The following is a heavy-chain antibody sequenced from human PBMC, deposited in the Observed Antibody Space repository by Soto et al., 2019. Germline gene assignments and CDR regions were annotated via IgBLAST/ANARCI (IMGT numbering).Heavy chain of an antibody. CDR2: TNQDGRER. V-gene: IGHV3-7*01. CDR3: ARDGSGYSTD. D-gene: IGHD5-18*01. Sequence: EVQLVESGGGLVQPGGSLRLSCVASGFTFRNYWMSWLRQAPGKGLEWVANTNQDGRERYSVDSAKGRFTISRDNAKNSMHLQMNSLRAEDTAVYYCARDGSGYSTDWGQGTLVTVSS. J-gene: IGHJ4*02. CDR1: GFTFRNYW.